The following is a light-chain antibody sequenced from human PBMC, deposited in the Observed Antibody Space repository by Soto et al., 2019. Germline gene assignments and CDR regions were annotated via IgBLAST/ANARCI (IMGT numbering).Light chain of an antibody. J-gene: IGKJ5*01. CDR3: QQYTGPPTT. V-gene: IGKV3-15*01. CDR1: QTVDRD. CDR2: RAS. Sequence: EIVMTQFPGTRYLSPGERVTLSCGASQTVDRDLAWYQHKPGQAPRILITRASTRATGIPARFSGSGFGTEFTLTITRLENEDSAVYFCQQYTGPPTTFGQGTRLEIK.